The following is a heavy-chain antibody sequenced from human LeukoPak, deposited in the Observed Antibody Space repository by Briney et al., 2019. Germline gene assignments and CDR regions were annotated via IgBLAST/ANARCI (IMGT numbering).Heavy chain of an antibody. CDR3: RRVGYSGYDSDY. D-gene: IGHD5-12*01. CDR1: GFTFSSYA. J-gene: IGHJ4*02. Sequence: PGGSLRLSCEASGFTFSSYAMSWVRQAPGKGLEWVSVISGSGDSTYYADSVEGRCTISRDNSKDALYLQMNRLRAEDTAVYYCRRVGYSGYDSDYWGQGTLVTVSS. V-gene: IGHV3-23*01. CDR2: ISGSGDST.